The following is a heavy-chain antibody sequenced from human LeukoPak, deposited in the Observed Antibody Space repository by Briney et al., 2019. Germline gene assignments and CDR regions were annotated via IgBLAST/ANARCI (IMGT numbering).Heavy chain of an antibody. Sequence: GGSLSLSCAASGFTFSSYAMHWVRQAPGKGLEYVSAISSNGGSTYYANSVKGRFTISRDNSKNTLYLQTGSLRAEDMAVYYCARGAAAGTRGGYYFDYWGQGTLVTVSS. CDR2: ISSNGGST. CDR3: ARGAAAGTRGGYYFDY. V-gene: IGHV3-64*01. D-gene: IGHD6-13*01. J-gene: IGHJ4*02. CDR1: GFTFSSYA.